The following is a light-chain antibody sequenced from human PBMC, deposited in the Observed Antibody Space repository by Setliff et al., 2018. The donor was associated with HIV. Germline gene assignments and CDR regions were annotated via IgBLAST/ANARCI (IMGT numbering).Light chain of an antibody. CDR3: SSYTSSGTPV. CDR1: HNDVGSYDY. CDR2: DVS. J-gene: IGLJ1*01. Sequence: QSVLTQPASVSGSPGQTISISCTGTHNDVGSYDYVSWYQQHPGKAPKLTIFDVSKGPSGVSNRFSGSKSGNTASLTISGLQAADEADYYCSSYTSSGTPVFGTGTKVTVL. V-gene: IGLV2-14*03.